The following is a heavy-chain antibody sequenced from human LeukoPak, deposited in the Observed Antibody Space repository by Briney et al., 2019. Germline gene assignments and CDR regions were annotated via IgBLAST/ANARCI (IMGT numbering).Heavy chain of an antibody. Sequence: PSETLSLTCTVSGGSISSISYYWSWIRQPAGKGLEWIGRIYTSGSTNYNPSLKSRVTISVDTSKNQFSLKLSSVTAADTAVYYCARRDYDILTGYYSRTGFDYWGQGTLVTVSS. CDR3: ARRDYDILTGYYSRTGFDY. V-gene: IGHV4-61*02. CDR1: GGSISSISYY. D-gene: IGHD3-9*01. J-gene: IGHJ4*02. CDR2: IYTSGST.